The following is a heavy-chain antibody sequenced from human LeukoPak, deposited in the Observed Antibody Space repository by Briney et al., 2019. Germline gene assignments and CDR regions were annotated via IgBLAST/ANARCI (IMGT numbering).Heavy chain of an antibody. J-gene: IGHJ3*02. D-gene: IGHD3-3*01. CDR1: GGSISSGGYC. CDR3: ARDRDYYDFRGAFDI. V-gene: IGHV4-31*03. CDR2: IYYSGST. Sequence: SETLSLTCTVSGGSISSGGYCWSWIRQFPGKGLEWIGYIYYSGSTYYNPSLKSRMTISVDTSKNQFSLKLNSVTAADTAVYYCARDRDYYDFRGAFDIWGQGKMVTVSS.